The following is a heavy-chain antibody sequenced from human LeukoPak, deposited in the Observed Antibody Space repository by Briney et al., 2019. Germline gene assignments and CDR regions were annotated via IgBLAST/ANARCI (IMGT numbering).Heavy chain of an antibody. Sequence: PSETLSLTCTVSGGSIDSYYWSWIRQPPGKGLEWIGYIYYTGSTEYHPSLKSRVTISLDTSKNQFSLKLTSVTGADTAVYYCARVYQSAEYYFDYWGQGNLVSVSS. D-gene: IGHD2-2*01. J-gene: IGHJ4*02. CDR1: GGSIDSYY. CDR2: IYYTGST. V-gene: IGHV4-59*01. CDR3: ARVYQSAEYYFDY.